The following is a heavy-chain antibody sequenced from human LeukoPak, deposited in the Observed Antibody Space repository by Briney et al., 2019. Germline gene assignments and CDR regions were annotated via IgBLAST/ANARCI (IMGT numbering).Heavy chain of an antibody. V-gene: IGHV3-48*03. D-gene: IGHD1-26*01. CDR2: IGESGSPV. CDR3: ARIGSTGTYNRDFQY. J-gene: IGHJ1*01. Sequence: RGSLRVSCGGSGFIFRDFDMTWVRQTAGRGLEWLSYIGESGSPVFYADSVKGRFSVSRDNAKKSLFLQMNGLRVEDTGIYYCARIGSTGTYNRDFQYWGPGTLVGVSS. CDR1: GFIFRDFD.